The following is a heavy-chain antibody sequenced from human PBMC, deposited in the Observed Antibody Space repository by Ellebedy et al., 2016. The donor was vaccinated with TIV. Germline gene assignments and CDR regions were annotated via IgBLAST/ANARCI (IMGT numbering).Heavy chain of an antibody. CDR2: LRYDAAYE. CDR1: EFTFKLYG. D-gene: IGHD2-21*01. J-gene: IGHJ6*02. Sequence: PGGSLRLSCAASEFTFKLYGMHRVRQAPGKGLEWVAFLRYDAAYEYYADSVKGRFTVSRDNSKNMLFLDMNSLRPEDTAIYYCAGDVCGGECYPLPSYGMDVWGQGTTVTVSS. CDR3: AGDVCGGECYPLPSYGMDV. V-gene: IGHV3-30*02.